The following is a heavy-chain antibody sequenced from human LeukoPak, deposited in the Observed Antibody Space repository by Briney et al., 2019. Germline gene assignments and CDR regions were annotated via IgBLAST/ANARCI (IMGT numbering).Heavy chain of an antibody. J-gene: IGHJ4*02. CDR1: GFTFSSYS. V-gene: IGHV3-23*03. CDR2: IFGGGTTT. Sequence: GGSLRLSCAASGFTFSSYSMNWVRQAPRKGLEWVSVIFGGGTTTYYADSVKGRFTISRDNSKNTLYLQMHSLRVEDTAVYYCAKDQRPDSGYDIDYWGQGTLVTVSS. CDR3: AKDQRPDSGYDIDY. D-gene: IGHD5-12*01.